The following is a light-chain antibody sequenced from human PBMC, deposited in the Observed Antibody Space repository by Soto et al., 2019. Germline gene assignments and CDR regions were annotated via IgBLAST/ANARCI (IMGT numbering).Light chain of an antibody. Sequence: EIVMTQSPATLSVSPGERATLSCRASQSLYSDLAWYQQKPGQAPRLLIYDASTRATGIPARFSGSGSGTEFTLTISSLQSEDFAVYCCQQYRDWPRKFGQGTKV. CDR1: QSLYSD. CDR2: DAS. CDR3: QQYRDWPRK. V-gene: IGKV3-15*01. J-gene: IGKJ1*01.